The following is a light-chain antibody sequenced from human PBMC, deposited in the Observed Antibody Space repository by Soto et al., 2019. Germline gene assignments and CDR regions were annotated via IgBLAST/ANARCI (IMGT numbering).Light chain of an antibody. CDR1: SGAVTSGSY. CDR2: STR. J-gene: IGLJ3*02. Sequence: QAVVTQEPSLTVSPGGTATLTCASSSGAVTSGSYPNWFQQKPGQAPRPLIHSTRNKYSSTPARFSGSLLGGKAALTVSGVQPDDEADYYCLLYYGGSLLFGGGTQLTVL. V-gene: IGLV7-43*01. CDR3: LLYYGGSLL.